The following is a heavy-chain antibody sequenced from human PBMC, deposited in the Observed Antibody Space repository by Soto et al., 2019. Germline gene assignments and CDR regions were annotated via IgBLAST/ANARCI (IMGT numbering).Heavy chain of an antibody. CDR2: INHSGRT. D-gene: IGHD4-17*01. CDR1: VGSFSGYY. J-gene: IGHJ5*02. V-gene: IGHV4-34*01. Sequence: SETLSLTCAVYVGSFSGYYWNWIRQSPGKGLEWIGEINHSGRTKYNPSLKSRVTISVDTSKNQFSVKLSSVTAADTAVHYCARTGDYAWFDPWGQGTLVTVSS. CDR3: ARTGDYAWFDP.